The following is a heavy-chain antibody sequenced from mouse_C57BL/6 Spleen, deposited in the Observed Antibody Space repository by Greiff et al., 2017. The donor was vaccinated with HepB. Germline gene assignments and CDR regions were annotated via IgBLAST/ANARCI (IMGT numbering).Heavy chain of an antibody. D-gene: IGHD2-1*01. CDR3: ARGDGNLYYYAMDY. Sequence: QVQLQQPGAELVRPGSSVKLSCKASGYTFTSYWMHWVKQRPIQGLEWIGNIDPSDSETHYNQKFKDKATLTVDKSSSTAYMQLSSLTSEDSAVYYCARGDGNLYYYAMDYWGQGTSVTVSS. CDR1: GYTFTSYW. V-gene: IGHV1-52*01. J-gene: IGHJ4*01. CDR2: IDPSDSET.